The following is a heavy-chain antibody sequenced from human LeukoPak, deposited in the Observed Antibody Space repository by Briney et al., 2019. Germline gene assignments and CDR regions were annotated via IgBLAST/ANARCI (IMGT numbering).Heavy chain of an antibody. CDR1: GLTFSDYA. CDR3: VIDPYYYDSSGYQGI. V-gene: IGHV3-64D*06. Sequence: PGGSLRLSWSVSGLTFSDYAMHWVRQAPGKGLEYVSSISSNGGSTYYADSVKGRFTISRDNSKHTLYLQVSSLRAEDTAVYYCVIDPYYYDSSGYQGIWGQGTLVTVSS. D-gene: IGHD3-22*01. CDR2: ISSNGGST. J-gene: IGHJ4*02.